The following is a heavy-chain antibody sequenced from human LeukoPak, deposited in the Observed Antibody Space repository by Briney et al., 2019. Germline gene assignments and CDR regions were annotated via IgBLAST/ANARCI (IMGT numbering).Heavy chain of an antibody. Sequence: ASVKVSCKASGYTFTIFDINWVRQAPGQGLEWVGWMNPKTGDTVYAQNFQGRVTMTTDTSTSTAYMELRSLRSDDTAVYYCAIQNGITISMDVWGQGTTVTVSS. V-gene: IGHV1-8*01. J-gene: IGHJ6*02. D-gene: IGHD3-9*01. CDR2: MNPKTGDT. CDR1: GYTFTIFD. CDR3: AIQNGITISMDV.